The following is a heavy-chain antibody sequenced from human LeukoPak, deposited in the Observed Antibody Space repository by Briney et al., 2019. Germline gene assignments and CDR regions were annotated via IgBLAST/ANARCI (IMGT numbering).Heavy chain of an antibody. CDR1: GFTFSSYW. Sequence: GGSLRLSCAASGFTFSSYWMSWVRQAPGKGLEWVANIKQDGSEKYYVDSVKGRFTISRDNAKNSLYLQMNSLRAEDTAVYHCARAHYDFWSGYYNYWGQGTLVTVSS. V-gene: IGHV3-7*01. CDR3: ARAHYDFWSGYYNY. D-gene: IGHD3-3*01. J-gene: IGHJ4*02. CDR2: IKQDGSEK.